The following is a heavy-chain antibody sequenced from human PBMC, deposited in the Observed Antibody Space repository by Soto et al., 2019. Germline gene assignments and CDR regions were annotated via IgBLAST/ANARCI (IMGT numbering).Heavy chain of an antibody. CDR3: ARDPRVKPFDY. CDR2: ISSSSSYI. V-gene: IGHV3-21*01. CDR1: GFTFSSYS. Sequence: EVQLVESGGGLVKPGGSLRLSCAASGFTFSSYSMNWVRQAPGKGLEWVSSISSSSSYIYYADSVKGRFAISRDNAKNSLYLQMNSLRAEDTAVYYCARDPRVKPFDYWGQGTLVTVSS. J-gene: IGHJ4*02.